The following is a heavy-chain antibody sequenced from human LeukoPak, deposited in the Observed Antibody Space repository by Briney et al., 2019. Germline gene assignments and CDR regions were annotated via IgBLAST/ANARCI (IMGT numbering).Heavy chain of an antibody. CDR2: ITSGTRT. CDR3: ARSIPPDF. V-gene: IGHV3-23*01. CDR1: GFTFTTYA. J-gene: IGHJ4*02. D-gene: IGHD1-26*01. Sequence: LAGGSVRLSCVPSGFTFTTYAMNWVRQAPGKGLEWVSGITSGTRTYYPDAVKGRFTISRDSSKNTLYVQMTSLRADDTALYYCARSIPPDFWGQGTLVTVSS.